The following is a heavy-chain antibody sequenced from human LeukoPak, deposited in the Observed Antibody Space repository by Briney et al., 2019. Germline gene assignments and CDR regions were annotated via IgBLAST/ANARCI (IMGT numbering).Heavy chain of an antibody. CDR3: ARHGVATMTVEMGTFDI. V-gene: IGHV4-59*08. J-gene: IGHJ3*02. CDR2: IFYSGST. D-gene: IGHD3-22*01. Sequence: SETLSLTCTVSGGSISTYYWSWIRQPPGKGLEWIGYIFYSGSTNYNPSLKSRVTISVDTSKNQFSLRLSSVTAADTAVYYCARHGVATMTVEMGTFDIWGQGTVVTVSS. CDR1: GGSISTYY.